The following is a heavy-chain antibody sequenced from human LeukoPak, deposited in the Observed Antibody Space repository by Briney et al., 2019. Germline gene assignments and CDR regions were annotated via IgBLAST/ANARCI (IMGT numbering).Heavy chain of an antibody. D-gene: IGHD4-23*01. CDR3: ARGPQSGNSLGY. J-gene: IGHJ4*02. CDR2: ISSSSSYI. Sequence: EGSLRLSCAASGFTFSSYSMNWVRQAPGKGLEWVSSISSSSSYIYYADSVKGRFTISRDNAKNSLYLQMNSLRAEDTAVYYCARGPQSGNSLGYWGQGTLVTVSS. V-gene: IGHV3-21*01. CDR1: GFTFSSYS.